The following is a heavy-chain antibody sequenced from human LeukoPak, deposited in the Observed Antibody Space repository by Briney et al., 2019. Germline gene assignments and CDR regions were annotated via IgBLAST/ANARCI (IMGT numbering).Heavy chain of an antibody. V-gene: IGHV3-9*01. CDR2: ISWNSKNI. CDR1: GFTFDDYA. Sequence: PGGSLRLSCAASGFTFDDYAMFWVRQAPGKGLEWVSGISWNSKNIGYAASVKGRFTISRDNGKNSLYLQMNSLRADDTAFYYCARGNRDSSGFYYYYCMDVWGQGTTVTVSS. D-gene: IGHD6-19*01. CDR3: ARGNRDSSGFYYYYCMDV. J-gene: IGHJ6*02.